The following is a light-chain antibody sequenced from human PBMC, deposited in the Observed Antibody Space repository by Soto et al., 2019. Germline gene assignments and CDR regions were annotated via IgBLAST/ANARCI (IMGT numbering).Light chain of an antibody. V-gene: IGKV1-9*01. CDR3: QQFKNYPIT. CDR2: AAS. Sequence: IQLTQSLSSLSASVGDRVTFTCRASEDISSYLVWYQQKPGAAPKLLIYAASALHSGVLSRFSGSGSGTDFTLTISSLHPEDFAVYFCQQFKNYPITFGQGTRLEIK. CDR1: EDISSY. J-gene: IGKJ5*01.